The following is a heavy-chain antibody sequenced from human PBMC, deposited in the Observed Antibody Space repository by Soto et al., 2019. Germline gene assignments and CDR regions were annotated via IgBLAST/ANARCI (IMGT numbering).Heavy chain of an antibody. CDR2: ISGSGGST. CDR3: AKDPLSITIFGVVGYDGDV. Sequence: EVQLLESGGGLVQPGGSLRLSCAASGFTFSSYAMSWVRQAPGKGLEWVSAISGSGGSTYYADSVKGRFTISRDNSKNTLYLQMNSLRAEDTAVYYCAKDPLSITIFGVVGYDGDVWGKGTTVTVSS. D-gene: IGHD3-3*01. CDR1: GFTFSSYA. J-gene: IGHJ6*04. V-gene: IGHV3-23*01.